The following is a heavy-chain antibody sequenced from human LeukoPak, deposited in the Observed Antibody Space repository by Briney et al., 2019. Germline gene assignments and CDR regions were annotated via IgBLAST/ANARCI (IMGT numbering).Heavy chain of an antibody. Sequence: GGSLRLSCVASGFTFSDYYMSWIRQAPGKGLEWISYISNTGSDIYYADSVKGRVTISRDNAKNSLSLQMNSLRAEDTAVYYCAREDSSSWYEAAFDYYYYYYMDVWGKGTTVTVSS. CDR2: ISNTGSDI. CDR1: GFTFSDYY. J-gene: IGHJ6*03. V-gene: IGHV3-11*04. CDR3: AREDSSSWYEAAFDYYYYYYMDV. D-gene: IGHD6-13*01.